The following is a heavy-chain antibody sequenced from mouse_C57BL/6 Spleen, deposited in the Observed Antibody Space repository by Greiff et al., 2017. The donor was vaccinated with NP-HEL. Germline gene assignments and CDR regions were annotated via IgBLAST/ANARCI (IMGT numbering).Heavy chain of an antibody. J-gene: IGHJ4*01. CDR3: ARKDSSGYGAMDY. D-gene: IGHD3-2*02. CDR1: GYTFTSYW. CDR2: IDPSDSDT. V-gene: IGHV1-69*01. Sequence: LQESGAELVMPGASVKLSCKASGYTFTSYWMHWVKQRPGHGLEWIGEIDPSDSDTNYNQKFKGKSTLTVDKSSSTAYMQLSSLTAEDSAVYYCARKDSSGYGAMDYWGQGTSVTVSA.